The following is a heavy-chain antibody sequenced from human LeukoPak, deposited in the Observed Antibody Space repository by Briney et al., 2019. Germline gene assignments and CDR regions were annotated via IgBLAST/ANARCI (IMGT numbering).Heavy chain of an antibody. J-gene: IGHJ3*02. CDR3: AKEARDGHNSAFDI. CDR2: ISYDGSEK. CDR1: GFSFSDYS. V-gene: IGHV3-30*15. Sequence: GGSLRLSCAASGFSFSDYSMHWVRQAPGKGLEWVAVISYDGSEKYYADSVKGRLTISRDNSKNTLYLQMSSLRSEDTAVYYSAKEARDGHNSAFDIWGHGTMVTVSS. D-gene: IGHD5-24*01.